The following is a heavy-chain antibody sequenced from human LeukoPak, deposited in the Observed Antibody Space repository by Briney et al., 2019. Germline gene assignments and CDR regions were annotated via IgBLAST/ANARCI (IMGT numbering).Heavy chain of an antibody. CDR3: ARGFGVAPDY. D-gene: IGHD3-3*01. CDR2: IYHTGST. Sequence: SETLSLTCGVSGYSISSAYYWGWIRQPPGKGLEWIGSIYHTGSTYSNPSLKSRVTISIDTSENQFSLRLRSVTAADTAVYYCARGFGVAPDYWGQGTLVTVSS. J-gene: IGHJ4*02. V-gene: IGHV4-38-2*01. CDR1: GYSISSAYY.